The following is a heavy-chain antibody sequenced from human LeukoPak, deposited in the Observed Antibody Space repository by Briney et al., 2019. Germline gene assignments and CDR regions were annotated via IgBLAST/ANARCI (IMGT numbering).Heavy chain of an antibody. CDR1: GFTFSDYY. V-gene: IGHV3-11*04. CDR2: ISTSGSTI. Sequence: GGSLRLSCAASGFTFSDYYMSWIRQAPGKGLEWVSYISTSGSTIYYADSVKGRFTISRDNAKNSLYLQMNSLRAEDTAVYYCAREPAAGADRYYMDVWGKGTTVTVSS. CDR3: AREPAAGADRYYMDV. D-gene: IGHD3-10*01. J-gene: IGHJ6*03.